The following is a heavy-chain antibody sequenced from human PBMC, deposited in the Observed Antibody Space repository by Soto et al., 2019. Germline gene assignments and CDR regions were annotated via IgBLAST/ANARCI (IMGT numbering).Heavy chain of an antibody. D-gene: IGHD4-17*01. CDR3: ARVSNYGDYLYFDY. CDR2: IYHSGST. Sequence: QLQLQESGSGLVKPSQTLSLTCAVSGGSISSGGYSWSWIRQPPGKGLEWIGYIYHSGSTYYNPSLKRRVTISVDRSKSQFSLKLSSVTAADTDVYYCARVSNYGDYLYFDYWGQGTLVTVSS. J-gene: IGHJ4*02. V-gene: IGHV4-30-2*01. CDR1: GGSISSGGYS.